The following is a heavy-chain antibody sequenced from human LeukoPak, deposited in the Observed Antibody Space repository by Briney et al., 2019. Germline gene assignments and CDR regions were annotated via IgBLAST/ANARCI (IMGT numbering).Heavy chain of an antibody. CDR3: ARRALYYYGMDV. Sequence: PGESLKISCKGSGYNFTNYWIGWVRQLPGKGQEWKGIIYPGDSDTRYSPSFRGQVTISADKSISTAYLHWSSLKASDTAIFYCARRALYYYGMDVWGQGTTVTVSS. CDR1: GYNFTNYW. CDR2: IYPGDSDT. J-gene: IGHJ6*02. V-gene: IGHV5-51*01.